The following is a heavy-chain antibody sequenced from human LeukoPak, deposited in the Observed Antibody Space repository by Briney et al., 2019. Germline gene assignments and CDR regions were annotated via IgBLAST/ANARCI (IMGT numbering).Heavy chain of an antibody. CDR1: GFIFSGYA. Sequence: PGGSLRLSCAASGFIFSGYATSWVRQASGKGLEWVSVIGGSGTSTYYADSVKGRFTISRDNSKNMLYLQMNSLRAEDTAVYYCARSGGWDGMDVWGQGTAVTVSS. CDR2: IGGSGTST. D-gene: IGHD1-1*01. CDR3: ARSGGWDGMDV. J-gene: IGHJ6*02. V-gene: IGHV3-23*01.